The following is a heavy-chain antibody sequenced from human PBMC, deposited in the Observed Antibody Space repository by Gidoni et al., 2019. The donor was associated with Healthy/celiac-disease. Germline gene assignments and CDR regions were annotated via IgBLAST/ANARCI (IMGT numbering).Heavy chain of an antibody. Sequence: VQLLESGGGLVQPGRSLSLSCAASGFTFSREAMSWVRQAPGKGLEWVSAISGSGGSTYYADSVKGRLTISRDNSKNTLYLQMNSLRAEDTAVYYCAKDPYVDTAMVYFDYWGQGTLVTVSS. CDR1: GFTFSREA. CDR2: ISGSGGST. V-gene: IGHV3-23*01. D-gene: IGHD5-18*01. CDR3: AKDPYVDTAMVYFDY. J-gene: IGHJ4*02.